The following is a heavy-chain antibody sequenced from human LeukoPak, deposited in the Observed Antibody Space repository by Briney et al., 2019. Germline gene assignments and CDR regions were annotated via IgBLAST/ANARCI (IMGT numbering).Heavy chain of an antibody. D-gene: IGHD3-22*01. CDR3: TTDQSYYDSSGFLTKSDAFDI. V-gene: IGHV3-15*01. CDR1: GFTFSNAW. CDR2: IKSKTDGGTT. J-gene: IGHJ3*02. Sequence: GSLRLSCAASGFTFSNAWMSWVRQAPGKGLEWVGRIKSKTDGGTTDYAAPVKGRFTISRDDSKNTLYLQMNSLKTEDTAVYYCTTDQSYYDSSGFLTKSDAFDIWGQGTMVTVSS.